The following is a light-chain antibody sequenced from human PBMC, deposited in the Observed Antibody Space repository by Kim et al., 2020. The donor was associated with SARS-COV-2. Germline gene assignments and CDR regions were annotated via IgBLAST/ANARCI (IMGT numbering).Light chain of an antibody. CDR2: AAT. Sequence: QMTQSPSSLSAFVGDRVSITCRASQGVRSYLNWYQQQPGKAPKALIFAATNLHRGVPSRFSATGSGTDFTLTISSLQPEDCGIYYWQQTFSLPYTFGQGTKLEI. CDR3: QQTFSLPYT. CDR1: QGVRSY. V-gene: IGKV1-39*01. J-gene: IGKJ2*01.